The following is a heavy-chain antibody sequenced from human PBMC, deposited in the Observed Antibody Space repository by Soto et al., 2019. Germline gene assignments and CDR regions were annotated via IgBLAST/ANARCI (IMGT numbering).Heavy chain of an antibody. CDR1: GGSISSYY. V-gene: IGHV4-59*01. J-gene: IGHJ6*02. CDR3: ARYGVAAFYYYYGMDV. CDR2: IYYSGST. Sequence: SETLSLTCTVSGGSISSYYWSWIRQPPGKGLEWIGYIYYSGSTNYNPSLKSRVTISVDTSKNQFSLKLSSVTAADTAVYYCARYGVAAFYYYYGMDVWGQGTTVTVSS. D-gene: IGHD2-15*01.